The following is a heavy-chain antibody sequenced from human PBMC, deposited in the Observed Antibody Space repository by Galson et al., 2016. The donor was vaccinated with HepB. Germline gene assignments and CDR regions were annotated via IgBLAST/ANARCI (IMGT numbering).Heavy chain of an antibody. J-gene: IGHJ2*01. CDR2: FDPEHGET. D-gene: IGHD3-16*01. V-gene: IGHV1-24*01. CDR3: AAYYYVWHFDL. Sequence: SVKVSCKVSGYRLSELSMHWVRQAPGKGLEWMGGFDPEHGETIFTQTFQGRVTVTEDTSTDTAYMDLSSLRSDDTAVYYCAAYYYVWHFDLWGRGTLVTVSS. CDR1: GYRLSELS.